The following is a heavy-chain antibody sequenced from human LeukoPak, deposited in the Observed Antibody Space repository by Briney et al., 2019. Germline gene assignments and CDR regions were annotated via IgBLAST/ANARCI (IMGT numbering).Heavy chain of an antibody. V-gene: IGHV4-59*08. Sequence: SETLSLTCTVSGGSISYYYWSWIREPTGKGLELIGYIYYSGSTNYNPSLKSRVTISVDTSKNQFSLKLSSVTAADTAVYYCARQRGRWDSFDYWGQGTLVTVSS. D-gene: IGHD1-26*01. J-gene: IGHJ4*02. CDR3: ARQRGRWDSFDY. CDR1: GGSISYYY. CDR2: IYYSGST.